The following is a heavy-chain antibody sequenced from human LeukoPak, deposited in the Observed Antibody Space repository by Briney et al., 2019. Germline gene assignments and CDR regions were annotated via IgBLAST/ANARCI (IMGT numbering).Heavy chain of an antibody. CDR3: ARESDSSTALDV. D-gene: IGHD2-2*01. Sequence: SETLSLTCTVSGGTISSYYWSWIRQPPGKGLEWIGYIYYSGSTNYNPSLKSRLTISVDTSKNQFSLKLSSVTAADTAVYYCARESDSSTALDVWGQGTTVTVSS. CDR1: GGTISSYY. J-gene: IGHJ6*02. CDR2: IYYSGST. V-gene: IGHV4-59*01.